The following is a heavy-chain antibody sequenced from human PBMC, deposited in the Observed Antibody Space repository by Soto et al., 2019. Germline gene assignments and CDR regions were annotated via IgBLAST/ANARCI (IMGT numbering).Heavy chain of an antibody. D-gene: IGHD1-1*01. CDR2: FHPGESDT. CDR3: VRHEATNYNFYGMDV. CDR1: GYSFTTYW. Sequence: GEALKISWESHGYSFTTYWLTWVRETPGKGLEWVGSFHPGESDTRYSPSLQGQVTISAARSLATAYLQWSSLQAAHAAIYYCVRHEATNYNFYGMDVWGQGTTVTVSS. V-gene: IGHV5-51*01. J-gene: IGHJ6*02.